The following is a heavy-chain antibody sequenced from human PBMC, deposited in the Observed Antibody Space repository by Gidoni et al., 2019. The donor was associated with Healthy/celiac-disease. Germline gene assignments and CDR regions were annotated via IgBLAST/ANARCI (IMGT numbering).Heavy chain of an antibody. CDR3: ARDSSLDV. CDR1: GGSISSYY. J-gene: IGHJ6*04. V-gene: IGHV4-59*01. Sequence: QVQLQESGPGLVKPSETLSLTCTVSGGSISSYYWSWNRQPPGKGLEWIGYIDYSGSTNYNPSLKSRVTISVDTSKNQFSLKLSSVTAADTAVYYCARDSSLDVWGKGTTVTVSS. CDR2: IDYSGST. D-gene: IGHD6-19*01.